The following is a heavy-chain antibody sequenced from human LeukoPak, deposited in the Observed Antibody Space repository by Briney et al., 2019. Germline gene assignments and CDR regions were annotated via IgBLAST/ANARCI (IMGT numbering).Heavy chain of an antibody. CDR3: ARLYYDSSNDYSDDASDI. CDR1: GASVSGYY. D-gene: IGHD3-22*01. J-gene: IGHJ3*02. Sequence: PETLSLTCTVSGASVSGYYWSWIRQPPGKGLEWLGYMSSSRSTNYNPSLKSRLTISMDTSKNQFSLRLYSVTAADTAVYYCARLYYDSSNDYSDDASDIWGQGTLITVSS. CDR2: MSSSRST. V-gene: IGHV4-59*02.